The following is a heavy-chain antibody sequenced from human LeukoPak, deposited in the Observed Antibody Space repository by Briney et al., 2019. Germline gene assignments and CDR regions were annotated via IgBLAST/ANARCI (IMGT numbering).Heavy chain of an antibody. Sequence: GGSLRLSCAASGFTVSSNYMSWVRQAPGKGLEWVSVIYSGGSTYYADSVKGRFTISRDNSKNTLYLQMNSLRAEDTAVYYCARGLYDFWSGYYLDYWGQGTLVTVSS. D-gene: IGHD3-3*01. J-gene: IGHJ4*02. CDR3: ARGLYDFWSGYYLDY. CDR2: IYSGGST. V-gene: IGHV3-53*01. CDR1: GFTVSSNY.